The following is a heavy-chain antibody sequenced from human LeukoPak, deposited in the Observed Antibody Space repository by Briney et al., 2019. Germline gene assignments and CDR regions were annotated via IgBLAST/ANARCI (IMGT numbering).Heavy chain of an antibody. CDR2: IIPIFGTA. J-gene: IGHJ4*02. CDR1: GGTFSSYA. Sequence: SVKVSCKASGGTFSSYAISWVRQAPGQRLEWMGGIIPIFGTANYAQKFQGRVTITTDESTSTAYMELSSLRAEDTALYHCVRDITHSSSWYYFDFWGQGTLVTVSS. CDR3: VRDITHSSSWYYFDF. V-gene: IGHV1-69*05. D-gene: IGHD6-13*01.